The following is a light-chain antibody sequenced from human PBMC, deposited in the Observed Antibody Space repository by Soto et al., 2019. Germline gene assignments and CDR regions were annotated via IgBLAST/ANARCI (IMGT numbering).Light chain of an antibody. CDR2: SDN. CDR1: SANIGNNY. J-gene: IGLJ1*01. CDR3: VSWDDSLSGLV. V-gene: IGLV1-47*02. Sequence: QSVLTQSPSSSGTPGQRVTISCSGRSANIGNNYVCWYQQLPGTAPKLLIYSDNQRPSGVPDRFSGSKSGSSASLAISGLRPDDEADYFCVSWDDSLSGLVFGTGTKLTVL.